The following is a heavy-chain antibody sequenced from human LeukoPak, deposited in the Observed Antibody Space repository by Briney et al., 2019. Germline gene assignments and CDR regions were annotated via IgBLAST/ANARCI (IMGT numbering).Heavy chain of an antibody. J-gene: IGHJ5*02. D-gene: IGHD2/OR15-2a*01. Sequence: SQTLSLTCTVSGGSISSGSYYWSWIRQPAGKGLEWIGRIYTSGSTNYNPSLKSRVTISVDTSKNQFSLKLSSVTAADTAVYYCASNRDNLFDPWGQGTLVTVSS. CDR3: ASNRDNLFDP. CDR1: GGSISSGSYY. CDR2: IYTSGST. V-gene: IGHV4-61*02.